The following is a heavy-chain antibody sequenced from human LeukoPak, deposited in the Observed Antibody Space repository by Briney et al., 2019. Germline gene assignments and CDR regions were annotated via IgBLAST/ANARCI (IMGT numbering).Heavy chain of an antibody. Sequence: SETLSLTCAVYGGSFSGYYWSWIRQPPGQGLEWIGSIYYSGSTYYNPSLKSRVTISVDTSKNQFSLKLSSVTAADTAVYYCARHRPTPDIVVVVAATNWFDPWGQGTLVTVSS. CDR3: ARHRPTPDIVVVVAATNWFDP. V-gene: IGHV4-34*01. CDR2: IYYSGST. D-gene: IGHD2-15*01. J-gene: IGHJ5*02. CDR1: GGSFSGYY.